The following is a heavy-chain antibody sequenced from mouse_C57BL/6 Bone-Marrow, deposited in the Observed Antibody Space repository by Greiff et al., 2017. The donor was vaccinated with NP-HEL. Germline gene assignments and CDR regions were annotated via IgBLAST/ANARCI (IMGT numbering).Heavy chain of an antibody. J-gene: IGHJ3*01. CDR3: AGGWLSFAY. V-gene: IGHV1-54*01. Sequence: QVQLQQSGAELVRPGTSVKVSCKASGYAFTNYLIEWVKQRPGQGLEWIGVINPGSGGTNYNEKFKGKATLTADKSSSTAYMQLSSLTSEDSAVYFCAGGWLSFAYWGQGTLVTVSA. CDR1: GYAFTNYL. D-gene: IGHD2-3*01. CDR2: INPGSGGT.